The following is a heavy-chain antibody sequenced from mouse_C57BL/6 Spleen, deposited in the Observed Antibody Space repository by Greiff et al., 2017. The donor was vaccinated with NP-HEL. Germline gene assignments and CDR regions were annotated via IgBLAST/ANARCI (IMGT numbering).Heavy chain of an antibody. J-gene: IGHJ3*01. D-gene: IGHD1-1*02. V-gene: IGHV7-3*01. Sequence: EVHLVESGGGLVQPGGSLSLSCAASGFTFTDYYMSWVRQPPGKALEWLGFIRNKANGYTTEYSASVKGRFTISRDNSQSILYLQMNALRAEDSATYYCARSQGGSWFAYWGQGTLVTVSA. CDR2: IRNKANGYTT. CDR1: GFTFTDYY. CDR3: ARSQGGSWFAY.